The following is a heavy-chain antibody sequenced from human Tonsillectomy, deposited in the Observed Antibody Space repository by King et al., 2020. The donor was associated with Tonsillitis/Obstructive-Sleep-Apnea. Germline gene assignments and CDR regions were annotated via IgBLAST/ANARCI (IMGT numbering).Heavy chain of an antibody. CDR2: INHSGST. Sequence: VQLQQWGAGLLKPSETLSLTCAVYGGSFSGYYWSWIRQPPGKGLEWIGEINHSGSTNYNPSLKSRVTISVDTSKNQFYLKLSSVTAADTAVYYWARGEGSTRIHYYYSYMDVWGKGTTVTVSS. CDR3: ARGEGSTRIHYYYSYMDV. D-gene: IGHD2-2*01. V-gene: IGHV4-34*01. J-gene: IGHJ6*03. CDR1: GGSFSGYY.